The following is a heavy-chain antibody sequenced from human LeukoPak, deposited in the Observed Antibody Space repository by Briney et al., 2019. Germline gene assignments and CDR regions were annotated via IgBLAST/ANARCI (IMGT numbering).Heavy chain of an antibody. CDR1: GFTFSSYG. Sequence: GGSLRLSCAASGFTFSSYGMSWVRQAPGKGLEWVSAISGSGGSTYYADSVKGRFTISRDNSKNTLYLQMNSLRAEDTAVYYCAKHPYEDYYGSGIYGNLDYWGQGTLVTVSS. D-gene: IGHD3-10*01. J-gene: IGHJ4*02. CDR2: ISGSGGST. V-gene: IGHV3-23*01. CDR3: AKHPYEDYYGSGIYGNLDY.